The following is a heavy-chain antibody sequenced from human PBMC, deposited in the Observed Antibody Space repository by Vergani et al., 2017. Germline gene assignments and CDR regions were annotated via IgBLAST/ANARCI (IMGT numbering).Heavy chain of an antibody. D-gene: IGHD6-19*01. CDR3: ARELGLSGYSSGWYDY. V-gene: IGHV3-48*02. CDR1: GFTFSSYS. CDR2: ISSSSSTI. J-gene: IGHJ4*02. Sequence: VQLVESGGGLVKPGGSLRLSCAASGFTFSSYSMNWVRQAPGKGLEWVSYISSSSSTIYYADSVKGRFTISRDNAKNSLYLQMNSLRDEDTAVYYCARELGLSGYSSGWYDYWGQGTLVTVSS.